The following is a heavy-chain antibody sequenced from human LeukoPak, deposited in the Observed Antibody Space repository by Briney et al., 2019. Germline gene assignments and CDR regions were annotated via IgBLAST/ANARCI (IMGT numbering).Heavy chain of an antibody. J-gene: IGHJ4*02. CDR1: GYTFTSYG. Sequence: ASVKVSCKASGYTFTSYGISWVRQAPGQGLECMGWISAYNGNTNYAQKLQGRVTMTTDTSTSTAYMELRSLRSDDTAVYYCARDYEDFWSGPNPYFDYWGQGTLVTVSS. D-gene: IGHD3-3*01. V-gene: IGHV1-18*01. CDR3: ARDYEDFWSGPNPYFDY. CDR2: ISAYNGNT.